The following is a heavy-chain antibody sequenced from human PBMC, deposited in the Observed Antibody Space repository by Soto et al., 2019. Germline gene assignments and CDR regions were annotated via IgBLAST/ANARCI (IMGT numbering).Heavy chain of an antibody. J-gene: IGHJ5*02. CDR2: INPNSGGT. V-gene: IGHV1-2*04. D-gene: IGHD2-2*01. CDR1: GYTFTGYY. Sequence: ASVKVSCKASGYTFTGYYMHWVRQAPGQGLEWMGWINPNSGGTNYAQKFQGWVTMTRDTSISTAYMELSRLRSDDTAVYYCARVAVVVPADTWSSGFDPWGQGTLVTVSS. CDR3: ARVAVVVPADTWSSGFDP.